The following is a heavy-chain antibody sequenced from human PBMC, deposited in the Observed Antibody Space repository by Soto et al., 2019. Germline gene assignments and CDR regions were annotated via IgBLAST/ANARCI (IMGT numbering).Heavy chain of an antibody. D-gene: IGHD6-19*01. J-gene: IGHJ4*02. CDR1: EFTFSDYA. Sequence: EVQLLESGGGLVQPGGSLRLSCAASEFTFSDYAMGWVRQAPGKGLETVSFISGTGGSTDYADPVEGRFTISRDNSKNTLYLQMNSLRAEDTAIYYCAKGTRSGWYFYFHYWGQGTLVTVSS. CDR3: AKGTRSGWYFYFHY. CDR2: ISGTGGST. V-gene: IGHV3-23*01.